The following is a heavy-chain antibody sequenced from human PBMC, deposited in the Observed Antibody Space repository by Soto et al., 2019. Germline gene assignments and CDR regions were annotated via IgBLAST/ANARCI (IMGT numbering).Heavy chain of an antibody. V-gene: IGHV1-69*13. CDR2: IIAIFGTA. CDR1: GGTFSSYA. CDR3: ASSAPIPMVRGVTNFDY. D-gene: IGHD3-10*01. Sequence: ASVKVSCKASGGTFSSYAISWVRQAPGQGLEWMGGIIAIFGTANYAQKFQGRVAITGDESTSTAYMELSSLRSEDTAVYYCASSAPIPMVRGVTNFDYWGQGTLVTVSS. J-gene: IGHJ4*02.